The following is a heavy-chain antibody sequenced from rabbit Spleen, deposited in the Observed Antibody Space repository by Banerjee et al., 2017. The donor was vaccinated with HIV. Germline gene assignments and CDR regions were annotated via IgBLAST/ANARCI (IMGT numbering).Heavy chain of an antibody. D-gene: IGHD1-1*01. CDR1: GFSFSSGYY. CDR3: ARDTSSSFSSYGMDL. Sequence: QQLVESGRGLVQPGASLTLTCKASGFSFSSGYYMSWVRQAPGKGLEWIGCIGTGSGTTYYASWAKGRFTISKTSSTTVTLQMTRLTAADTATYFCARDTSSSFSSYGMDLWGPGTLVTVS. CDR2: IGTGSGTT. V-gene: IGHV1S40*01. J-gene: IGHJ6*01.